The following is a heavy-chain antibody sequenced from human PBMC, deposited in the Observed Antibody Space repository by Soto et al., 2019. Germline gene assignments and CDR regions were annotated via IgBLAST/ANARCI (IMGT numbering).Heavy chain of an antibody. CDR2: IKQDGSEK. CDR3: ARLGVTIFGVAPDLDY. CDR1: GFTFSSYW. J-gene: IGHJ4*02. D-gene: IGHD3-3*01. Sequence: PVGSLRLSCAASGFTFSSYWMSWVRQAPGKGLEWVANIKQDGSEKYYVDSVKGRFTISRDNAKNSLYLQMNSLRAEDTAVYYCARLGVTIFGVAPDLDYWGQGTLVTVSS. V-gene: IGHV3-7*03.